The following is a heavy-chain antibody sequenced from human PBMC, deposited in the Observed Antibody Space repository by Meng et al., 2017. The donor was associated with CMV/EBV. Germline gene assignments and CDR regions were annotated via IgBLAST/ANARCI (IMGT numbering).Heavy chain of an antibody. J-gene: IGHJ4*02. CDR2: INHSGST. D-gene: IGHD3-22*01. Sequence: QPWGAGLLKPSETLSLTCAVYGGSFSGYYWSWIRQPPGKGLEWIGEINHSGSTNYNPSLKSRVTISVDTSKNQFSLKLSSVTAADTAVYYCARVWDSGWDYWGQGTLVTVSS. V-gene: IGHV4-34*01. CDR1: GGSFSGYY. CDR3: ARVWDSGWDY.